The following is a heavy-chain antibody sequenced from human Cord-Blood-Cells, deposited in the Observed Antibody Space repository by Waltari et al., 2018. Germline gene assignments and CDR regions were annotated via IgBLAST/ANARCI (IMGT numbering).Heavy chain of an antibody. D-gene: IGHD1-1*01. V-gene: IGHV3-30*03. CDR1: GFPFSSYG. J-gene: IGHJ3*02. Sequence: QVQLVESGGGVVQPGRSLRLSCAASGFPFSSYGMHWVRQAPGKGLEWVAVISYDGSNKYYADSVKGRFTISRDNSKNTLYLQMNSLRAEDTAVYYCAIINWNDAFDIWGQGTMVTVSS. CDR3: AIINWNDAFDI. CDR2: ISYDGSNK.